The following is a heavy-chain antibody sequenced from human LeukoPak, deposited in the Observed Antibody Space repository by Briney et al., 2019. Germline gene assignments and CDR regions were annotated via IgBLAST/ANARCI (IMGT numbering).Heavy chain of an antibody. V-gene: IGHV3-48*04. CDR2: ISSSSITI. CDR1: GFTFSSYS. Sequence: GGSLRLSCAASGFTFSSYSLNWVRQAPGKGLEWVSFISSSSITIYYADSVKGRFTISRDNAEKSLYLQMNSLRAEDTAVYYCARDRGGSYSAIDYWGQGTLVTASS. J-gene: IGHJ4*02. D-gene: IGHD2-15*01. CDR3: ARDRGGSYSAIDY.